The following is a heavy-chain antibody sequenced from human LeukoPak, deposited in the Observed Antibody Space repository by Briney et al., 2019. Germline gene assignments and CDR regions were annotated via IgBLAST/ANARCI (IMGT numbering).Heavy chain of an antibody. CDR3: AAGTGYVYYFDY. Sequence: VASVKVSCKASGDTFTSYYMHWVRQAPRQGLEWMGIINPSGGSTSSAQKFQGRVTMTRDMSTSTAYMELSSLRSEDTAVYYCAAGTGYVYYFDYWGQGTLVTVSS. V-gene: IGHV1-46*01. CDR1: GDTFTSYY. J-gene: IGHJ4*02. D-gene: IGHD5-12*01. CDR2: INPSGGST.